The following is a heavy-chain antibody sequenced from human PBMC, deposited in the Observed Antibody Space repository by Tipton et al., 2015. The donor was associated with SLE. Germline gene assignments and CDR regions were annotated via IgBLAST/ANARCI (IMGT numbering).Heavy chain of an antibody. CDR2: INHSGST. D-gene: IGHD6-19*01. CDR3: ARVPYRNAWSVAFFV. J-gene: IGHJ6*01. Sequence: TLSLTCAVYGGSFSGYYWSWIRQPPGKGLEWIGEINHSGSTNYNPSLKSRVTISVDTSKNQFSLKLSSVTAADTGVIYCARVPYRNAWSVAFFVLGRGTTVAVSS. V-gene: IGHV4-34*01. CDR1: GGSFSGYY.